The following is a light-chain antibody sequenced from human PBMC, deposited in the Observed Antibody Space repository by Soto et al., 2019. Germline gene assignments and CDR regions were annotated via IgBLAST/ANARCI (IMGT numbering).Light chain of an antibody. CDR1: QSVSSNN. J-gene: IGKJ1*01. CDR3: QQYGNSLWT. Sequence: IVLTQSPGTLSLSPGERATLSCRASQSVSSNNLVWYQQKPGQAPRLLIHGASNRATGIPDRISGSGSGTDFTLTISRLEPEDFAVYYCQQYGNSLWTFGQRTKVEIK. V-gene: IGKV3-20*01. CDR2: GAS.